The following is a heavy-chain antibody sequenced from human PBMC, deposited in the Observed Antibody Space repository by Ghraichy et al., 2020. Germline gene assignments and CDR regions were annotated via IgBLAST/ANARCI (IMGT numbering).Heavy chain of an antibody. CDR1: GFTFSSYD. CDR3: ARGAYYDSSGYGGPSVKFDL. V-gene: IGHV3-13*01. D-gene: IGHD3-22*01. Sequence: GESLNISCAASGFTFSSYDMHWVRQATGKGLEWVSAIGTAGDTYYPDSVKGRFTISRENAETSLYLQMNSLRAGDTAVYYCARGAYYDSSGYGGPSVKFDLWGRGTLVTVSS. J-gene: IGHJ2*01. CDR2: IGTAGDT.